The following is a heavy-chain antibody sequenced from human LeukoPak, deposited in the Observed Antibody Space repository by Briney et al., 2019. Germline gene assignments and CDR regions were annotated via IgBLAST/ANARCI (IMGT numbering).Heavy chain of an antibody. CDR1: GGSFSGYY. D-gene: IGHD6-6*01. V-gene: IGHV4-34*01. Sequence: SETLSLTCAVHGGSFSGYYWSWIRQPPGKGLEWIGEINHSGSTNYNPSLKSRVTISVDTSKNQFSLKLSSVTAADTAVYYCASPSGYGMDVWGQGTTVTVSS. CDR3: ASPSGYGMDV. J-gene: IGHJ6*02. CDR2: INHSGST.